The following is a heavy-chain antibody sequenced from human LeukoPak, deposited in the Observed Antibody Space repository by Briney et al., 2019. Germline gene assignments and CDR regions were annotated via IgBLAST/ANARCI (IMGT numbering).Heavy chain of an antibody. CDR1: GFTVSSNY. J-gene: IGHJ3*01. D-gene: IGHD6-19*01. CDR3: ARGTSGWHAFDG. V-gene: IGHV3-53*01. Sequence: GGSLRLSCSASGFTVSSNYMTWVRQAPGKGLEWVSALYGGGSTYYADSVKGRFTISRDNSKNTLYIQMNSLRAEDTAVYYCARGTSGWHAFDGRGQGTMVTVSS. CDR2: LYGGGST.